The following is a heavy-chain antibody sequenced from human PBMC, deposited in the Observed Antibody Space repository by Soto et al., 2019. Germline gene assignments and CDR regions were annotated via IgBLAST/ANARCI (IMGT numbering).Heavy chain of an antibody. CDR2: ISSSSSYI. CDR1: GFTFSSYS. Sequence: VGSLRLSCAASGFTFSSYSMNWVRQAPGKGLEWVSSISSSSSYIYYADSVKGRFTISRDNAKNSLYLQMNSLRAEDTAVYYCARGITMIVVVTPMDVWGQGTTVTVSS. D-gene: IGHD3-22*01. J-gene: IGHJ6*02. V-gene: IGHV3-21*01. CDR3: ARGITMIVVVTPMDV.